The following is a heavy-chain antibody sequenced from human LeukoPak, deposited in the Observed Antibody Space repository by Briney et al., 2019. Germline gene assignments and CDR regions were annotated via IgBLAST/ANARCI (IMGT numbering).Heavy chain of an antibody. Sequence: ASVKVSCKASGYTFTGYYMHWVRQAPGRGLEWMGWINPNSGGTNYAQKFQGRVTMTRDTSISTAYMELSRLRSDDTAVYYCARWVGSGWSDAFDIWGQGTMVTVSS. J-gene: IGHJ3*02. CDR3: ARWVGSGWSDAFDI. CDR1: GYTFTGYY. CDR2: INPNSGGT. V-gene: IGHV1-2*02. D-gene: IGHD6-19*01.